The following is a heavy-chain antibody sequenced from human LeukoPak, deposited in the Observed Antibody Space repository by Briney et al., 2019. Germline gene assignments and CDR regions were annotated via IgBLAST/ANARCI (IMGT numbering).Heavy chain of an antibody. CDR2: IYTSGST. Sequence: PSETLSLTCIVSGYSISSGYYWGWIRQPAGKGLEWIGRIYTSGSTNYNPSLKSRVTMSVDTSKNQFSLKLSSVTAADTAVYYCARSIVVVPAAIAPAHRYYYYYMDVWGKGTTVTVSS. CDR1: GYSISSGYY. J-gene: IGHJ6*03. V-gene: IGHV4-4*07. CDR3: ARSIVVVPAAIAPAHRYYYYYMDV. D-gene: IGHD2-2*02.